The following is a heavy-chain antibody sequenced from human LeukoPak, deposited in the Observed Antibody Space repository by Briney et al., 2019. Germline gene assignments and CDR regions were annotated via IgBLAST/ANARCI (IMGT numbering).Heavy chain of an antibody. CDR2: IYHSGST. D-gene: IGHD1-1*01. V-gene: IGHV4-4*02. CDR3: ASRWRNGMDV. Sequence: SGTLSLTCAVSGASISSNNWWGWVRQPPGKGLEWIGEIYHSGSTNSNPSLKGRVTMAVDKSKNQVSLRLTSVTAADTAVYYCASRWRNGMDVWGQGTTVTVSS. CDR1: GASISSNNW. J-gene: IGHJ6*02.